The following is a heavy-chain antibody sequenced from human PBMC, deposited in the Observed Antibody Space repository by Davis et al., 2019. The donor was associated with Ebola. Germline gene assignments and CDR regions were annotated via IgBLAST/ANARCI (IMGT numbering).Heavy chain of an antibody. CDR3: ARGGYSYGFSFDY. J-gene: IGHJ4*02. Sequence: PSETLSLTCTVSGGSISNYYWTWIRQPPGKGLEWIGYIYYSGSTNYNPSLKSRITISVDTSKNQFSLKLSSVTAADTAVYYCARGGYSYGFSFDYWGQGTLVTVSS. V-gene: IGHV4-59*01. D-gene: IGHD5-18*01. CDR1: GGSISNYY. CDR2: IYYSGST.